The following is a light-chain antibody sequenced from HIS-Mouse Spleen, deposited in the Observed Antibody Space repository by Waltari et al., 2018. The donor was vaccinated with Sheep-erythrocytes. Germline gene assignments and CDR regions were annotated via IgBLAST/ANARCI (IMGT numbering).Light chain of an antibody. V-gene: IGKV1-39*01. CDR3: QQSYSTPPLT. CDR1: QSISSY. CDR2: AAA. J-gene: IGKJ4*01. Sequence: IQLTQSPSSLSASVGDRVTITCRASQSISSYLNWYQQKPGKAPKLLIYAAASLQSGVPSRFNGSVSGTDFTLTISSLQPEDFATYYCQQSYSTPPLTFGGGTKVEIK.